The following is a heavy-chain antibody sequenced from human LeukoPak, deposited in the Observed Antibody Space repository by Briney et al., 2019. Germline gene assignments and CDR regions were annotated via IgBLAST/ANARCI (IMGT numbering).Heavy chain of an antibody. CDR2: ISYDGTNK. CDR1: GFIFSSYD. CDR3: PKRGSKWDLDN. V-gene: IGHV3-33*05. Sequence: PGRSLRLSCAASGFIFSSYDMQWLRQAPGKGLEWVAVISYDGTNKYYADSVKGRFTISKDTSKNTLYLQMSGLRAEDTAIYYCPKRGSKWDLDNWGQGTLVTVSS. J-gene: IGHJ4*02. D-gene: IGHD1-26*01.